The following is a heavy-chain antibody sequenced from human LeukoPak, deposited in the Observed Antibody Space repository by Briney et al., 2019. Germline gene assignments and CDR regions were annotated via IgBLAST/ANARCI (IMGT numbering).Heavy chain of an antibody. J-gene: IGHJ4*02. V-gene: IGHV1-18*01. CDR2: ISAYNGNT. Sequence: GASVKVSCKASGYTFISYGISWVRQAPGQGLEWMGWISAYNGNTNYAQKLQGRVTMTTDTSTSTAYMELRSLRSDDTAVYYCARQLLRYFDWSLYYFDYWGQGTLVTVSS. D-gene: IGHD3-9*01. CDR3: ARQLLRYFDWSLYYFDY. CDR1: GYTFISYG.